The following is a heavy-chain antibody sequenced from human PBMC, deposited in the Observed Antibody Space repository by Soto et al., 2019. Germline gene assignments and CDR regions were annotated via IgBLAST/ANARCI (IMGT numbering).Heavy chain of an antibody. V-gene: IGHV4-59*01. CDR1: GGSISSYY. CDR2: IYYSGST. D-gene: IGHD1-1*01. J-gene: IGHJ6*02. CDR3: ARVGTRLGMDI. Sequence: QVQLQESGPGLVKPSETLSLTCTVSGGSISSYYWSWIRQPPGKGLEWIGYIYYSGSTNYNPSLTSRVTTSEDPATNQFARKLGSVTAADTAVYYCARVGTRLGMDIWGQSPTLTPSS.